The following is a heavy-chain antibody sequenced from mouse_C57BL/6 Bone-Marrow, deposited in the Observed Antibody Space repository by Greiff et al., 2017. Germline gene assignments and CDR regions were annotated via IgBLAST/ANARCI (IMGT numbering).Heavy chain of an antibody. J-gene: IGHJ2*01. CDR3: AREGITRYFDY. D-gene: IGHD2-4*01. CDR1: GYAFTNYL. Sequence: VQLQQSGAELVRPGTSVKVSCKASGYAFTNYLIEWVKQRPGQGLEWIGVINPGSGGTNYNEKCKGKATLTADKSSSTAYMQLSSLTSEDSAVYFCAREGITRYFDYWGQGTTLTVSS. CDR2: INPGSGGT. V-gene: IGHV1-54*01.